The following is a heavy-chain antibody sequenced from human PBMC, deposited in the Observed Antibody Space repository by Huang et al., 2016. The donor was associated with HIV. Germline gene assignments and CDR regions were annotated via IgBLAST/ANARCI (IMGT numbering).Heavy chain of an antibody. Sequence: QVQLVQSGAEVKRPGASVKVSCKASGYPFTSYHLHWVRQAPGQGLGWIGIITPSAGNTYYSKKFQGRVTMTTDASTGTVYMDLRSLRSEDTAVYYCTRGGSSWYEGDYWGQGTLVTVSS. V-gene: IGHV1-46*01. D-gene: IGHD6-13*01. CDR1: GYPFTSYH. CDR2: ITPSAGNT. J-gene: IGHJ4*02. CDR3: TRGGSSWYEGDY.